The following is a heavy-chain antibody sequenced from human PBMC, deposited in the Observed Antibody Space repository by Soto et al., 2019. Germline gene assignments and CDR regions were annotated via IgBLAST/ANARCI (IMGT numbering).Heavy chain of an antibody. V-gene: IGHV4-31*03. CDR3: ARGDYDYIWGSYRCSAFDI. D-gene: IGHD3-16*02. J-gene: IGHJ3*02. CDR2: IYYSGST. Sequence: SETLSLTCTVSGGSISSGGYYWSWIRQHPGKGLEWIGYIYYSGSTYYNPSLKSRVTISVDTSKNQFSLKLSSVTAADTAVYYCARGDYDYIWGSYRCSAFDIWGQGTMVTVSS. CDR1: GGSISSGGYY.